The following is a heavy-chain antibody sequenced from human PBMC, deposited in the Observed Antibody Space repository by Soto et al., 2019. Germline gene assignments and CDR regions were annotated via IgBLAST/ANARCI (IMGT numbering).Heavy chain of an antibody. CDR2: IIPIFGTA. V-gene: IGHV1-69*01. D-gene: IGHD3-3*01. CDR1: GGTFSSYA. CDR3: ARGHDCGSGYYRVDYYYGMDV. J-gene: IGHJ6*02. Sequence: QVQLVQSGAEVKKPWSSVKVSCKASGGTFSSYAISWVRQAPGPGLEWMGGIIPIFGTANYAQTFQGRVTITAEETTSTDYMEMSSLRSEDTAVYYCARGHDCGSGYYRVDYYYGMDVWGQGTTVTVSS.